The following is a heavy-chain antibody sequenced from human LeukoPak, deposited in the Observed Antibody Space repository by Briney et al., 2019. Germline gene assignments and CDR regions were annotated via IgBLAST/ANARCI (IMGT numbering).Heavy chain of an antibody. J-gene: IGHJ4*02. CDR3: ATLYHYDTDY. CDR2: IYYSGTT. V-gene: IGHV4-39*07. CDR1: GGSIGSSSYY. Sequence: SETLSLTCSVSGGSIGSSSYYWGGIRQPPGKGLEGIGSIYYSGTTYYNPSLESRVTMSVDTSKYQFSLRLSSVAAADNAVYCATLYHYDTDYWGQGIPVTASS. D-gene: IGHD3-22*01.